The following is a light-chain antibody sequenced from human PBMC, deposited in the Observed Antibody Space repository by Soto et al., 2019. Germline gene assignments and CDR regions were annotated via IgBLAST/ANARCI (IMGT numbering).Light chain of an antibody. CDR3: QHYNSYSEA. Sequence: DIQMTQSPSTLSGSVGARVTITCRASQTISSWLAWYQQKPGKAPKLLIYKASTFKSGVPSRFSGSGSGTEFTLTISSLQPDDFATYYCQHYNSYSEAFGQGTKVELK. CDR2: KAS. V-gene: IGKV1-5*03. J-gene: IGKJ1*01. CDR1: QTISSW.